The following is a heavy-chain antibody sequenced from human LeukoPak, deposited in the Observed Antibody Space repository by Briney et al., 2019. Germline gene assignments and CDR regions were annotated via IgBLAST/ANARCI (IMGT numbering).Heavy chain of an antibody. Sequence: GGSLRLSCAASGFTFLSYGMYWVRQAPGKGLEWVSFIQYDGSNAYYADSVQGRFTFSRDNSKNMLYLQLNSLRPEDTAVYYCAKGSGWYVDDYWGQGTLVTVSS. V-gene: IGHV3-30*02. J-gene: IGHJ4*02. CDR3: AKGSGWYVDDY. CDR2: IQYDGSNA. D-gene: IGHD6-19*01. CDR1: GFTFLSYG.